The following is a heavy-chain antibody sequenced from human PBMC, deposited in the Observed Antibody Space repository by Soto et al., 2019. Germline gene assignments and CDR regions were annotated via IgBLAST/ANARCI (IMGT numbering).Heavy chain of an antibody. CDR3: AREKIQRFTYYYYYGMDV. Sequence: QVQLVESGGGVVQPGRSLRLSCAASGFTFSSYRMHWVRQAPGKGLEWVAVIWYDGSNKYYADSVKGRFTISRDNSKNTLYLQMNSLRAEDTAVYYCAREKIQRFTYYYYYGMDVWGQGTTVTVSS. D-gene: IGHD3-16*01. CDR2: IWYDGSNK. J-gene: IGHJ6*02. CDR1: GFTFSSYR. V-gene: IGHV3-33*01.